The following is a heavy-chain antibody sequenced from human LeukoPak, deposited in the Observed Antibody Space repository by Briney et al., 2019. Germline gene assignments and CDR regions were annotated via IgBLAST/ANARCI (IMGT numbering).Heavy chain of an antibody. CDR1: GYTFTSYY. Sequence: GASVKVSCKASGYTFTSYYMHRVRQAPGQGLEWMGIINPSGGSRSTSYAQKFQGRVTMTRDTSTSTVYMELSSLRSEDTAVYYCARALAPFGSGSYAFDCWGQGTLVTVFS. CDR3: ARALAPFGSGSYAFDC. D-gene: IGHD3-10*01. CDR2: INPSGGSRST. J-gene: IGHJ4*02. V-gene: IGHV1-46*01.